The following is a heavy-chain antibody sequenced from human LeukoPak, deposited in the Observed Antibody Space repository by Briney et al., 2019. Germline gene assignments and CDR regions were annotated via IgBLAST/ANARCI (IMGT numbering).Heavy chain of an antibody. CDR1: GYTFTSYG. CDR3: AREVYYGSGSSPSYYFDY. J-gene: IGHJ4*02. V-gene: IGHV1-18*01. Sequence: ASVKVSCKASGYTFTSYGISWVRQAPGQGLEWMGWISACNGNTNYAQKLQGRVTMTTDTSTSTAYMELRSLRSDDTAVYYCAREVYYGSGSSPSYYFDYWGQGTLVTVS. CDR2: ISACNGNT. D-gene: IGHD3-10*01.